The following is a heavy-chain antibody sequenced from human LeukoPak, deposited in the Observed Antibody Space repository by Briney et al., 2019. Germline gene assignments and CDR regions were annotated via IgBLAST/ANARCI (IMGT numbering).Heavy chain of an antibody. D-gene: IGHD3-10*01. V-gene: IGHV4-59*11. CDR3: ARDALVRGVIASYYYHGLDV. J-gene: IGHJ6*04. CDR2: ISYSGGT. Sequence: SETLSHTCTVSGGSISSHFWSWIRQPPGKGLEWIGYISYSGGTNYNPSLKSRVTISLDTSKNQFSLKLSSVTAADTAVYYCARDALVRGVIASYYYHGLDVWGKGTTVTVSS. CDR1: GGSISSHF.